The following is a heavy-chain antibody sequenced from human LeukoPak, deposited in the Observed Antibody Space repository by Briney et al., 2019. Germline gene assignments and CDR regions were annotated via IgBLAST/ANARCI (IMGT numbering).Heavy chain of an antibody. D-gene: IGHD3-22*01. CDR2: IYHSGST. V-gene: IGHV4-30-2*01. CDR1: GGSISSGGYS. J-gene: IGHJ4*02. Sequence: PSQTLSLTCAVSGGSISSGGYSWSWIRQPPGKGLEWIGYIYHSGSTYYNPSLKSRVTISVDRSKNQFSLKLSSVTAADTAVYYCARARNHYDSSGYSVYYFDYWGQGTLVTVSS. CDR3: ARARNHYDSSGYSVYYFDY.